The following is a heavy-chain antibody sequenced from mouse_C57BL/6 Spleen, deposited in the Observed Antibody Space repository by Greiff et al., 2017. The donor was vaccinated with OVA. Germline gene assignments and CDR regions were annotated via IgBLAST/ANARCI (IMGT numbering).Heavy chain of an antibody. CDR3: AREIFTTGAMDY. J-gene: IGHJ4*01. D-gene: IGHD1-1*01. V-gene: IGHV1-18*01. CDR2: INPNNGGT. Sequence: VQLQQSGPELVKPGASVKIPCKASGYTFTDYNMDWVKQSHGKSLEWIGDINPNNGGTIYNQKFKGKATLTVAKSSSTAYMELRSLTSEDTAVYYCAREIFTTGAMDYWGQGTSVTVSS. CDR1: GYTFTDYN.